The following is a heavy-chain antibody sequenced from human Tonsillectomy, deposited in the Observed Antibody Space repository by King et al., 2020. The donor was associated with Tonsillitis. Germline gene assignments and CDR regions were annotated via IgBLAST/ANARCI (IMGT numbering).Heavy chain of an antibody. CDR2: ISGSSTYT. CDR3: ARTSGGSTWYPPFFDN. V-gene: IGHV3-11*05. J-gene: IGHJ4*02. D-gene: IGHD6-13*01. CDR1: GFTFSDYY. Sequence: QVQLVESGGGLVKPGGSLRLSCAASGFTFSDYYMSWIRQAPGKGLEWVSYISGSSTYTDYADSVKGRFPISRDNAKNALFLQMNSLRAEDTAVYYCARTSGGSTWYPPFFDNWGQGTLVTVSS.